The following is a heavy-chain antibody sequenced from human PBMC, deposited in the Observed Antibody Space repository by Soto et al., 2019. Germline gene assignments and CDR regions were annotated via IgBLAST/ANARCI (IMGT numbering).Heavy chain of an antibody. V-gene: IGHV4-34*01. J-gene: IGHJ4*02. CDR3: AGIGRAARTRGY. CDR2: INHSGST. Sequence: SETLSLTCAVYGGSFSGYYWSWIRQPPGKGLEWIGEINHSGSTNYNPSLKSRVTISVDTSKNQFSLKLSSVTAADTTVYYCAGIGRAARTRGYWGQGTLVTVSS. CDR1: GGSFSGYY. D-gene: IGHD6-6*01.